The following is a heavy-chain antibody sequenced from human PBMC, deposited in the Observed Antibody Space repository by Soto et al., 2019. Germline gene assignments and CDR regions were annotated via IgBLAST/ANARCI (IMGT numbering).Heavy chain of an antibody. D-gene: IGHD2-15*01. CDR2: IKQDGSEK. CDR1: GFTFSSYW. V-gene: IGHV3-7*03. J-gene: IGHJ6*02. Sequence: PGGSLRLSCAASGFTFSSYWMIWVRQAPGKGLEWVANIKQDGSEKYYVDSVKGRFTISRDNAKNSLYLQMNSLRAEDTAVYYCARAAGLGYCSGGSCSIYYYYGMDVWGQGTTVTVSS. CDR3: ARAAGLGYCSGGSCSIYYYYGMDV.